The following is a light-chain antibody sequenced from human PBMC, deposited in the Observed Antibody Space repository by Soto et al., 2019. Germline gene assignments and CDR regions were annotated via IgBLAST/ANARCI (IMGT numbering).Light chain of an antibody. J-gene: IGKJ1*01. CDR3: LQDYNYPLT. Sequence: AIQMTQSPSSLSASVGDRVTITRRESQGIRNDLGCNKQNPGKAPKLLIYAASSLQSGVPSRFSGSGSGTDFTLTISSLQPEDFATYYCLQDYNYPLTFGQGTKVEIK. V-gene: IGKV1-6*01. CDR1: QGIRND. CDR2: AAS.